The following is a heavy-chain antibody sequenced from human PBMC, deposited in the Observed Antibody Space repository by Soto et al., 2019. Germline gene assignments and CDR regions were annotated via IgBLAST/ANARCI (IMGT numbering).Heavy chain of an antibody. CDR1: GFTFDDYA. CDR2: ISWNSGSI. J-gene: IGHJ6*03. D-gene: IGHD2-2*01. CDR3: AKDMGSGCSSTSCYAAYYYYYYMDV. Sequence: GGSLRLSCAASGFTFDDYAMHWVRQAPGKGLEWVSGISWNSGSIGYADSVKGRFTISRDNAKNSLYLQMNSLRAEDTALYYCAKDMGSGCSSTSCYAAYYYYYYMDVWGKGTTVTVSS. V-gene: IGHV3-9*01.